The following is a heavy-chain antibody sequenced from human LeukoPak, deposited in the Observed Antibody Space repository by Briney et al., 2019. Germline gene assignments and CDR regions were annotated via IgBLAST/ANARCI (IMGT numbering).Heavy chain of an antibody. CDR3: ARRDGYIHY. Sequence: SVTVSCTASGYIFNNYGITWVRQARGQGLEWMGGIIPIFGTANCAQKFQGRVTITADESTSTAYMELSSLRSEDTAVYYCARRDGYIHYWGQGTLVTVSS. CDR2: IIPIFGTA. D-gene: IGHD5-24*01. J-gene: IGHJ4*02. CDR1: GYIFNNYG. V-gene: IGHV1-69*13.